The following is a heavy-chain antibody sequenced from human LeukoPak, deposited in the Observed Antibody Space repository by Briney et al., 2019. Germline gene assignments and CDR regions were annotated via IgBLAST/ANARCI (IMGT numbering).Heavy chain of an antibody. CDR1: GFTFSSHA. V-gene: IGHV3-23*01. CDR3: ANEEVPNDY. CDR2: ISISGDIT. D-gene: IGHD4/OR15-4a*01. J-gene: IGHJ4*02. Sequence: GGSLRLSCAASGFTFSSHAMTWVRQAPGKGLEWVSGISISGDITYYADSVQGRFITFRDNSKNTVYLQMNSLRVEDTAVYYCANEEVPNDYWGQGTLVTVSS.